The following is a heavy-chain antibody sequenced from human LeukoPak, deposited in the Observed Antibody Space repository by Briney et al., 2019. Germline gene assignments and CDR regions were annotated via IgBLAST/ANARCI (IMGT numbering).Heavy chain of an antibody. CDR3: ARDPASGYGSVGVDY. J-gene: IGHJ4*02. CDR1: GYTFTDYY. D-gene: IGHD5-12*01. CDR2: INPNSGGT. Sequence: GASVTVSFMASGYTFTDYYMHWVRQAPGQGLEWMGWINPNSGGTNYAQKFQGRVTMTRDTSISTAYMELSRLRSDDTAVYYCARDPASGYGSVGVDYWGQGTLVTVSS. V-gene: IGHV1-2*02.